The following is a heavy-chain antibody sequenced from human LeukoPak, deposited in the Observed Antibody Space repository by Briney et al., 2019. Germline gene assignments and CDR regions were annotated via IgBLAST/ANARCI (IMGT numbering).Heavy chain of an antibody. CDR3: ARLSEGYYYYMDV. V-gene: IGHV4-39*01. Sequence: PSETLSLTCTVSGGSISSSSYYWGWIRQPPGKGLEWLGNIYYSGSTYYNPSLKSRVTISVDTSKNQFSLKLSSVTAADTAVYYCARLSEGYYYYMDVWGKGTTVTVSS. CDR2: IYYSGST. CDR1: GGSISSSSYY. J-gene: IGHJ6*03.